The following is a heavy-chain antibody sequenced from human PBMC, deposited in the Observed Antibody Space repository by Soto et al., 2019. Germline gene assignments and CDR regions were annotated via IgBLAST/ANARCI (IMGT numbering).Heavy chain of an antibody. J-gene: IGHJ5*02. CDR3: ARDKYDFWSGYYGWFDP. D-gene: IGHD3-3*01. CDR1: SGSISSSNW. CDR2: IYHSGST. V-gene: IGHV4-4*02. Sequence: SETLSLTCAVSSGSISSSNWWSWVRQPPGKGLEWIGEIYHSGSTNYNPSLKSRVTISVDKSKNQFSLKLSSVTAADTAVYYCARDKYDFWSGYYGWFDPWGQGTLVTVSS.